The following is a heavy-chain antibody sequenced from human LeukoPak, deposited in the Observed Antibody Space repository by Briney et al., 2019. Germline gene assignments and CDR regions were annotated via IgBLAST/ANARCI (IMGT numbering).Heavy chain of an antibody. CDR3: ARDLFPYGMDV. CDR1: GFTFSRSW. V-gene: IGHV3-21*01. Sequence: GGSLRLSCVASGFTFSRSWMNWVRQAPGKGLEWVSSISSSSSYIYYADSVKGRFTISRDNAKNSLYLQMNSLRAEDTAVYYCARDLFPYGMDVWGQGTTVTVSS. CDR2: ISSSSSYI. J-gene: IGHJ6*02.